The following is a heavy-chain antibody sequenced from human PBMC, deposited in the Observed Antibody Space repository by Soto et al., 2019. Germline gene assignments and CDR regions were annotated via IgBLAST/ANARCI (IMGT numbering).Heavy chain of an antibody. J-gene: IGHJ3*02. CDR2: IYRGRAT. V-gene: IGHV3-53*01. D-gene: IGHD6-25*01. Sequence: EVQLVESGGGLIQPGGSLRLSCAVSGFSVSNTYMSWVRQAPGKGLEWISVIYRGRATYYADSVKVRFTISRDDSRNTVYLQMNSLTTEDTAVYFCARARSDSSRADSFDIWGQGTMVTVSS. CDR3: ARARSDSSRADSFDI. CDR1: GFSVSNTY.